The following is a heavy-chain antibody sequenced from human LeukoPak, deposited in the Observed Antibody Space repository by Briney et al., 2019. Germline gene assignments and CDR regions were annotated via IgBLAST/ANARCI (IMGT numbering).Heavy chain of an antibody. V-gene: IGHV1-2*02. CDR1: GYTLTGYY. Sequence: ASVKVSCKASGYTLTGYYMHWVRQAPGRGLEWMGWINPNSGGTNYAQKFQGRVTMTRDTSISTAYMELSGLRSDDTAVYYCAGYGSGSYDYWGQGTLVTVSS. CDR3: AGYGSGSYDY. D-gene: IGHD3-10*01. J-gene: IGHJ4*02. CDR2: INPNSGGT.